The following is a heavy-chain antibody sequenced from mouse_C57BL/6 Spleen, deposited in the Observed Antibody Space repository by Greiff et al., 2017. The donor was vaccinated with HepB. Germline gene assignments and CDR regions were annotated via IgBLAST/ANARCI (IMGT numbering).Heavy chain of an antibody. CDR2: IDPSDSYT. CDR3: ARRGDYGAYFDY. CDR1: GYTFTSYW. D-gene: IGHD2-4*01. V-gene: IGHV1-69*01. J-gene: IGHJ2*01. Sequence: VQLQQPGAELVMPGASVKLSCKASGYTFTSYWMHWVKQRPGQGLEWIGEIDPSDSYTNYNQKFKGKSTLTVDKSSSTAYMQLSSLTSKDSAVYYCARRGDYGAYFDYWGQGTTLTVSS.